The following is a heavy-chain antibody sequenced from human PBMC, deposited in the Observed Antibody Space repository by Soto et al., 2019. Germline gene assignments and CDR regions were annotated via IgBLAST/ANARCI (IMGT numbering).Heavy chain of an antibody. CDR2: IFYSGST. V-gene: IGHV4-59*08. CDR1: GGSISSYY. D-gene: IGHD3-16*02. J-gene: IGHJ3*01. Sequence: SETLSLTCTVSGGSISSYYWSWIRQPPGKGLEWIGYIFYSGSTNYNPSLRSRVTISVDTSKNQFSLKLSSVTAADTAVYYCARLYGLDAFDFWGQGTMVTVSS. CDR3: ARLYGLDAFDF.